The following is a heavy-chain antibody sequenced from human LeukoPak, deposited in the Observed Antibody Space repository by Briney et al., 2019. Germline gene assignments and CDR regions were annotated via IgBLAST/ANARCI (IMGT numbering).Heavy chain of an antibody. Sequence: ASVKVSCKASGYTFTSYYMHWVRQAPGQGLEWMGIINPSGGSTSYAQKFQGRVTMTRDMSTSTVYMELSSLRSEDTAVYYCATREAGYNVRDPFDYWGQGTLVTVSS. CDR2: INPSGGST. J-gene: IGHJ4*02. V-gene: IGHV1-46*01. D-gene: IGHD5-24*01. CDR3: ATREAGYNVRDPFDY. CDR1: GYTFTSYY.